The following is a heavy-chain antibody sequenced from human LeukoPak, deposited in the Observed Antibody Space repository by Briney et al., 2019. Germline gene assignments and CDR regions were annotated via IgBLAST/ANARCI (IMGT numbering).Heavy chain of an antibody. CDR2: IYYSGST. CDR3: ARGRYSSSARVAFDI. Sequence: SETLSLTCTVSGGSISSSSYYWGWIRQPPGKGLEWIGSIYYSGSTYYNPSLKSRVTISVDTSKNQFSLKLSSVTAADTVVYYCARGRYSSSARVAFDIWGQGTMVTVSS. J-gene: IGHJ3*02. CDR1: GGSISSSSYY. D-gene: IGHD6-13*01. V-gene: IGHV4-39*01.